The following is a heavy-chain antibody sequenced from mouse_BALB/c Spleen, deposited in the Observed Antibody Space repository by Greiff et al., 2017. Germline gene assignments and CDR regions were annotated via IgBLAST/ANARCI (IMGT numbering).Heavy chain of an antibody. Sequence: EVQLQQSGPELVKPGASVKISCKASGYSFTGYYMHWVKQSHVKSLEWIGRINPYNGATSYNQNFKDKASLTVDKSSSTAYMELHSLTSEDSAVYYCARDYYGSSYWYFDVWGAGTTVTVSS. V-gene: IGHV1-31*01. D-gene: IGHD1-1*01. J-gene: IGHJ1*01. CDR2: INPYNGAT. CDR1: GYSFTGYY. CDR3: ARDYYGSSYWYFDV.